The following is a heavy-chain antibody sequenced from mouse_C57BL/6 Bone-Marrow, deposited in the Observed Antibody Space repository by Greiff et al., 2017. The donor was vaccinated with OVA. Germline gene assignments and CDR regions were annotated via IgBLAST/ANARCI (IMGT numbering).Heavy chain of an antibody. D-gene: IGHD1-1*01. V-gene: IGHV1-26*01. CDR1: GYTFTDYY. Sequence: EVQLQQSGPELVKPGASVKISCKASGYTFTDYYMNWVKQSHGKSLEWIGDINPNNGGTSYNQKLKGKATWTVDKSSSTAYMELRSLTSEDSAVYYCARDYGSSGAIDYWGQGTSVTVSS. J-gene: IGHJ4*01. CDR2: INPNNGGT. CDR3: ARDYGSSGAIDY.